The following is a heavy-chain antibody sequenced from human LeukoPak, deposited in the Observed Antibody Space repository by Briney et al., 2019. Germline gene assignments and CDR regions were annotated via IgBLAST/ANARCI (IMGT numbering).Heavy chain of an antibody. CDR2: INHSGST. J-gene: IGHJ4*02. CDR1: GGSFSGYC. Sequence: SETLSLTCAVYGGSFSGYCWSWIRQPPGKGLEWIGEINHSGSTNYNPSLKSRVTISVDTSKNQFSLKLSSVTAADTAVYYCARQGSSSARETDYWGQGTLVTVSS. D-gene: IGHD6-13*01. V-gene: IGHV4-34*01. CDR3: ARQGSSSARETDY.